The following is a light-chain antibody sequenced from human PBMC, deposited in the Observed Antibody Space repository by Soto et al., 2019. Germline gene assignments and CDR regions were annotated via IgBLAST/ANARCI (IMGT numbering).Light chain of an antibody. CDR2: GAS. CDR3: QQYGSSPWT. CDR1: QTIRSNY. V-gene: IGKV3-20*01. J-gene: IGKJ1*01. Sequence: ETVLTQSPGTLSLSPGERATLSCRASQTIRSNYLAWYRHTPGQAPRLLIYGASNIATGIADRFSGSGSGTDFTLIISRLEPEDFALYYCQQYGSSPWTFGQGTKVEIK.